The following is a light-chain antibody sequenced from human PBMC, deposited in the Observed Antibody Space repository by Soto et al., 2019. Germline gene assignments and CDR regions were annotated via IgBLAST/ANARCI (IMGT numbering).Light chain of an antibody. J-gene: IGKJ5*01. CDR2: DAS. CDR3: QQRSSWPPT. Sequence: EIVLTQSPGTLSVSPGDRVTLSCRASQSVSSYLAWYQQRPGQAPRLLIYDASNRATGVPARFSGSGSGTDFTLTISSLEPEDFAVYYCQQRSSWPPTFGQGTRLGIK. CDR1: QSVSSY. V-gene: IGKV3-11*01.